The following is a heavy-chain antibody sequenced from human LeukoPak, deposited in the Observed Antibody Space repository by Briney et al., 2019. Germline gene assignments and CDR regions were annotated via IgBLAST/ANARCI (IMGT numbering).Heavy chain of an antibody. CDR2: IYYSGST. Sequence: PSETLSLTCTVSGGSISSYYWSWIRQPPGKGLEWIGYIYYSGSTNYNPSLKSRVTISVDTSKNQFSLKLSSVTAADTAVYYCARVVHGDYFDYWGQGTLVTVSS. J-gene: IGHJ4*02. V-gene: IGHV4-59*12. CDR1: GGSISSYY. D-gene: IGHD2-8*01. CDR3: ARVVHGDYFDY.